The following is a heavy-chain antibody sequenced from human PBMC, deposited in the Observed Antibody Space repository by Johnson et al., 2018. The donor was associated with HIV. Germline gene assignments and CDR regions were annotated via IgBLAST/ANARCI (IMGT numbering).Heavy chain of an antibody. CDR3: ARGPVDTAMGNDAFDI. CDR1: GFTVSSNY. V-gene: IGHV3-11*04. CDR2: ISSSGSTI. Sequence: QVQLVESGGGVVQPGGSLRLSCAASGFTVSSNYMSWVRQAPGKGLEWVSYISSSGSTIYYADSVKGRFTISRDNAKNLVYLQMNSLRAEDTAVYYCARGPVDTAMGNDAFDIWGQGTMVTVSS. J-gene: IGHJ3*02. D-gene: IGHD5-18*01.